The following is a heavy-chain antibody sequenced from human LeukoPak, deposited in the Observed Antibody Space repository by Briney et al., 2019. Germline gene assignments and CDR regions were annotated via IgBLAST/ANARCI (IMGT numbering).Heavy chain of an antibody. Sequence: GGSLRLSCAASGFTFSTYAMSWARQAPGKGLEWDSPINGSGGRAYYADSVKGRFTVSKDNSKNTLYLQMNSLRVEDTAVYYCARESEDRGRAFDIWGQGTMVTVSS. V-gene: IGHV3-23*01. CDR1: GFTFSTYA. D-gene: IGHD1-14*01. CDR3: ARESEDRGRAFDI. J-gene: IGHJ3*02. CDR2: INGSGGRA.